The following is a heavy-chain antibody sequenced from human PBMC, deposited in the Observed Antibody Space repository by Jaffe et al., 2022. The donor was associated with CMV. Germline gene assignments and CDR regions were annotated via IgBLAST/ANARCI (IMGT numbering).Heavy chain of an antibody. CDR2: IYSGGYT. CDR3: ARGRSGGSGGFDF. CDR1: GFTVSRYY. V-gene: IGHV3-53*01. Sequence: EVQLVESGGGLVQPGGSLRLACAASGFTVSRYYMNWVRQAPAKGLEWVSIIYSGGYTYDGDSVKGRFSISRDNSKNTLYLQMNSLRVEDTAVYYCARGRSGGSGGFDFWGQGTLVTVSS. D-gene: IGHD6-25*01. J-gene: IGHJ4*02.